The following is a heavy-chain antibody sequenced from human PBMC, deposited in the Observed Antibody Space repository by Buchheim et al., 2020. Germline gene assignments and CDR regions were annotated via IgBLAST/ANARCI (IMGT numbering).Heavy chain of an antibody. D-gene: IGHD1-7*01. CDR1: GLTFSSYA. J-gene: IGHJ4*02. Sequence: QVQLVESGGGVVQPGRSLRLSCAASGLTFSSYAMHWVRQAPGKGLEWVAVISYDGSNKYYADSVKGRFTISRDNSKNTLYLQMNSLRAEDTAVYYCARECAVPLELRFGLVYWGQGTL. CDR3: ARECAVPLELRFGLVY. V-gene: IGHV3-30-3*01. CDR2: ISYDGSNK.